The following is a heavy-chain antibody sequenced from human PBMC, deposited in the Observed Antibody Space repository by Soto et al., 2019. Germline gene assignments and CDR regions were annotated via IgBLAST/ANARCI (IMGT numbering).Heavy chain of an antibody. Sequence: QVQLVESGGGVVQPGRSLRLSCAASGFTFSSYGMHWVRQAPGKGLEWVAVISYDGSNKYYADSVKGRFTLSRDNSKNTLYLQMNSQRAEDTAVYYCAKPITVGRVIVPKLGFDYWCQGTVVTVSS. D-gene: IGHD3-16*02. CDR3: AKPITVGRVIVPKLGFDY. CDR1: GFTFSSYG. J-gene: IGHJ4*02. V-gene: IGHV3-30*18. CDR2: ISYDGSNK.